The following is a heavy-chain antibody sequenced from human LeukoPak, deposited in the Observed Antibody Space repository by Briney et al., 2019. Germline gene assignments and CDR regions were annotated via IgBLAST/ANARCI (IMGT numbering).Heavy chain of an antibody. J-gene: IGHJ5*02. CDR3: AKEGFASLLWFGELSSWFDP. CDR2: ISGSGGST. CDR1: GFSFSSYE. Sequence: PWGSLRLSCAASGFSFSSYEMNGVRQAPGKGLEWVSAISGSGGSTYYADSVKGRFTISRDNSKNTLYLQMNSLRAEDTAVYYCAKEGFASLLWFGELSSWFDPWGQGTLVTVSS. D-gene: IGHD3-10*01. V-gene: IGHV3-23*01.